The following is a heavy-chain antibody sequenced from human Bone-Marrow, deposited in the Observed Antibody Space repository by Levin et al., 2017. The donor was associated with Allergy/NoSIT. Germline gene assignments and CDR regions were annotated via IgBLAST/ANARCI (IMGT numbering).Heavy chain of an antibody. V-gene: IGHV3-64D*06. CDR3: VNSPLRDFSGSYYRFDY. Sequence: GESLKISCSAYGFSFSNYAMHWVRQAPGKGLEYVSGISSSADTTYYADSLKGRFTISRDNSKNTLYLQMSSLRTDDTAVYYCVNSPLRDFSGSYYRFDYWGQGTLVTVSS. D-gene: IGHD3-10*01. CDR1: GFSFSNYA. J-gene: IGHJ4*02. CDR2: ISSSADTT.